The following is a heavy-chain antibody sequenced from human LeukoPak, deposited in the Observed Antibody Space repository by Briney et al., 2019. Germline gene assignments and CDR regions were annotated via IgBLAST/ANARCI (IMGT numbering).Heavy chain of an antibody. V-gene: IGHV3-23*01. D-gene: IGHD3-10*01. CDR3: AKGGAMVRGVIIVSVGTKWNAFDI. CDR2: ISGSGGST. J-gene: IGHJ3*02. Sequence: PGGSLTLSCAASGFTFSSYAMSWVRQAPGKGLEWVSAISGSGGSTYYADSVKGRFTSSRDNSKNTLYLQMNSLRAEDTAVYYCAKGGAMVRGVIIVSVGTKWNAFDIWGQGTMVTVSS. CDR1: GFTFSSYA.